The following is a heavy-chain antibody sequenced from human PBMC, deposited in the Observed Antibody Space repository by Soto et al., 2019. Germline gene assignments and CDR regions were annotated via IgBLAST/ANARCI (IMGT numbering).Heavy chain of an antibody. CDR1: GGSISSYY. V-gene: IGHV4-59*12. CDR2: IYYSGRT. CDR3: ARAHKYYDFWRGYCEGRYFYGMDV. D-gene: IGHD3-3*01. J-gene: IGHJ6*02. Sequence: PSLTCTISGGSISSYYWSCISQPPGKGLEGIGYIYYSGRTIYNTSLKSRFTKSVDTTKNQFSLKLSSVTTGETSVYYCARAHKYYDFWRGYCEGRYFYGMDVWGQGTTVTVSS.